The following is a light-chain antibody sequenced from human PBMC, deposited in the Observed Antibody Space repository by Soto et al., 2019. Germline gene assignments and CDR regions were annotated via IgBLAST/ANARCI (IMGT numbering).Light chain of an antibody. J-gene: IGLJ1*01. CDR2: EVF. CDR1: SSDVGTYNL. Sequence: QSALTQPASVSGSPGQSITISCTGTSSDVGTYNLVSWYQQHPGKVPKLIIYEVFKRPSGVSDRFSGSKSGNTASLAISGLQSEDEADYYCAAWDDSLNASVFGGGTKLTVL. CDR3: AAWDDSLNASV. V-gene: IGLV2-14*02.